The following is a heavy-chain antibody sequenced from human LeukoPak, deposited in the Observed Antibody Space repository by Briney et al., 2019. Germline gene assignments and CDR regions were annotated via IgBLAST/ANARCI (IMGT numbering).Heavy chain of an antibody. D-gene: IGHD2-21*01. CDR2: IYHSGST. Sequence: PSQTLSLTCTVSGGSISSGGYYWGWFRQAPGKGLEWIGYIYHSGSTYYNPSLKSRVTISVDRSKNQFSLKLSSVTAADTAVYYCARDGLGDCGGDCYDPLDDAFDIWGQGTMVTVSS. J-gene: IGHJ3*02. CDR1: GGSISSGGYY. V-gene: IGHV4-30-2*01. CDR3: ARDGLGDCGGDCYDPLDDAFDI.